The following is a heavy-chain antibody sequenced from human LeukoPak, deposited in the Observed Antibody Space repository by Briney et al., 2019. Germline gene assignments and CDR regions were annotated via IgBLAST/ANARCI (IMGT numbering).Heavy chain of an antibody. J-gene: IGHJ4*02. CDR2: IKSKTDGGTT. CDR3: TTDRGYYDSSGYY. Sequence: GGSLRLSCATSGFTFSDHYMDWVRQAPGKGLEWVGRIKSKTDGGTTDYAAPVKGRFTISRDDSKNTLYLQMNSLKTEDTAVYYCTTDRGYYDSSGYYWGQGTLVTVSS. CDR1: GFTFSDHY. V-gene: IGHV3-15*01. D-gene: IGHD3-22*01.